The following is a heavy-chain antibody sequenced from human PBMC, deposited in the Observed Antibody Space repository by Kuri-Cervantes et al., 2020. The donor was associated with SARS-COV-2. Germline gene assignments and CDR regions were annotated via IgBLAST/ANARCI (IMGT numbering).Heavy chain of an antibody. J-gene: IGHJ6*02. CDR3: AKDQCSSTSCYGTYYYYYYGMDV. V-gene: IGHV3-23*01. CDR2: ISGSGGST. Sequence: GGSLRLSCAASGFTFSSYAMSWVRQAPGKGLEWVSAISGSGGSTYYADSVKGRFIISRDNSKNTLYLQMNSLRAEDTAVYYCAKDQCSSTSCYGTYYYYYYGMDVWGQGTTVTVSS. D-gene: IGHD2-2*01. CDR1: GFTFSSYA.